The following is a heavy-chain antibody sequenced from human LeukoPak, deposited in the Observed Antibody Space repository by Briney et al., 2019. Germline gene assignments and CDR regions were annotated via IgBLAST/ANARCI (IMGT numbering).Heavy chain of an antibody. V-gene: IGHV4-61*02. CDR3: ARAVRWDDSNDGGDAFDI. D-gene: IGHD3-22*01. CDR2: IYTSGST. J-gene: IGHJ3*02. CDR1: GGSISSGSYY. Sequence: SETLSLTCTVSGGSISSGSYYWSWIRQPAGKGLEWIGRIYTSGSTNYNPSLKSRVTISVDTSKNQFSLKLSSVTAADTAVYYCARAVRWDDSNDGGDAFDIWGQGTMVSVSS.